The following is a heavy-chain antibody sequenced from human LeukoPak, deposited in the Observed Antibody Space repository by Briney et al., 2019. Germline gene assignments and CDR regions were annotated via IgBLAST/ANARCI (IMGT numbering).Heavy chain of an antibody. Sequence: ASVKVSCKVSGYTRTELSMHWVRQAPGKGLEWMGGFDPEDGETIYAQKFQGRVTMTEDTSTDTAYMELSSLRSEDTAVYYCATDRYSSSWYYFDYWGQGTLVTVSS. J-gene: IGHJ4*02. CDR1: GYTRTELS. V-gene: IGHV1-24*01. CDR2: FDPEDGET. D-gene: IGHD6-13*01. CDR3: ATDRYSSSWYYFDY.